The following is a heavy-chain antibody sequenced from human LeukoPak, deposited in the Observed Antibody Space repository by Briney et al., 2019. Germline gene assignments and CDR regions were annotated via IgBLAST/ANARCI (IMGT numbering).Heavy chain of an antibody. J-gene: IGHJ4*02. CDR3: ARDLERIVGATMIYYFDY. CDR2: IYTSGST. D-gene: IGHD1-26*01. Sequence: SETLSLTCTVSGGSISSYYWSWIRQPAGKGLEWIGRIYTSGSTNYNPSLKSRVTMSVDTSKNQFSLKLSSVTAADTAVYYCARDLERIVGATMIYYFDYWGQGTLVTVSS. V-gene: IGHV4-4*07. CDR1: GGSISSYY.